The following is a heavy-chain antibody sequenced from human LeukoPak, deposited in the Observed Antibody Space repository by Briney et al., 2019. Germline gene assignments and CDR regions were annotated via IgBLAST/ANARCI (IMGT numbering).Heavy chain of an antibody. D-gene: IGHD3-22*01. Sequence: ASVKVSCKAFGYTFTSYGISWVRRAPGQGLEWMGWISAYNGNTNYAQKLQGRVTMTTDTSTSTAYMELRSLRSDDTAVYYCARDICDYYDSSGYYCHFDYWGQGTLVTVSS. J-gene: IGHJ4*02. CDR1: GYTFTSYG. V-gene: IGHV1-18*01. CDR2: ISAYNGNT. CDR3: ARDICDYYDSSGYYCHFDY.